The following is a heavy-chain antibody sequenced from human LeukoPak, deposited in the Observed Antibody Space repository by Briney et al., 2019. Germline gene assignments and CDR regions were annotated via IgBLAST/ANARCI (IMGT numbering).Heavy chain of an antibody. V-gene: IGHV1-2*06. J-gene: IGHJ6*02. Sequence: ASVKVSCKASGYTFTGYYMHWVRQAPGQGLEWMGRINPNSGGTNYAQKFQGRVTMTRDTSISTAYMELSRLRSDDTAVYYCVRVSEYSYGRTPYYYYGMDVWGQGTTVTVSS. D-gene: IGHD5-18*01. CDR1: GYTFTGYY. CDR2: INPNSGGT. CDR3: VRVSEYSYGRTPYYYYGMDV.